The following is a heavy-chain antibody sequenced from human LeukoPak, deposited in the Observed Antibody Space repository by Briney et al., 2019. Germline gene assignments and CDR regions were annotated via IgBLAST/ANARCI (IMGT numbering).Heavy chain of an antibody. D-gene: IGHD2-21*02. V-gene: IGHV3-11*06. CDR2: ISSSSSYI. CDR3: ARVDTDVNVDMVTAGQFYCFDY. Sequence: GGSLRLSCAASGFTFSDYYMSWIRQAPGKGLEWVSYISSSSSYINYADSVKGRFTISRDNAKNSLYLQMNSLRAEDTAVYYCARVDTDVNVDMVTAGQFYCFDYWGQGTLVTVSS. J-gene: IGHJ4*02. CDR1: GFTFSDYY.